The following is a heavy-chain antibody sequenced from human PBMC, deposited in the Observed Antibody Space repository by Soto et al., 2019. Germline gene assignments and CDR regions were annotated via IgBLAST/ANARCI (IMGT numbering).Heavy chain of an antibody. D-gene: IGHD6-6*01. V-gene: IGHV4-30-4*08. CDR1: GGSISSGGCY. J-gene: IGHJ5*02. Sequence: SETLSLTCTVSGGSISSGGCYWSWIRQHPGKGLEWIGYIYYSGSTFYNPSLKSRVTISVDTSKNQFSLKLSSVPAADTAVYYCARERPDGARLDPWGQGTLVTVSS. CDR2: IYYSGST. CDR3: ARERPDGARLDP.